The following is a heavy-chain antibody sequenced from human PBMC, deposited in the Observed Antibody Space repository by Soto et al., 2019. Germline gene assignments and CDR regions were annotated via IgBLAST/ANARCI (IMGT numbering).Heavy chain of an antibody. D-gene: IGHD2-2*01. CDR1: GGSISSSKW. V-gene: IGHV4-4*02. CDR2: IYQSGST. CDR3: ARKVPAATGWFDP. J-gene: IGHJ5*02. Sequence: SETLSLTCAVSGGSISSSKWWSWVRQPPGKGLECIGEIYQSGSTNHNPSLKSRVTISVDKFKNQFSLKLRSVTAADTAVYYCARKVPAATGWFDPWGQGTLVTV.